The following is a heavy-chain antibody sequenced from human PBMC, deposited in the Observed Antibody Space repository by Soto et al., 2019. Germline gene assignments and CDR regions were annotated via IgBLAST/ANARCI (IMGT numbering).Heavy chain of an antibody. Sequence: QVELVQSGAEVKKPGSSVKVSCQASEDTFRNYAISWVRQAPGQGLEWMGGIIPIFGTANYAQKFHGRVTITADTSANTVYLELSSLRSEDTAVYYCASTKSDSSAYYYWYLGLWGRGTLVTVSS. CDR3: ASTKSDSSAYYYWYLGL. D-gene: IGHD3-22*01. CDR1: EDTFRNYA. J-gene: IGHJ2*01. CDR2: IIPIFGTA. V-gene: IGHV1-69*06.